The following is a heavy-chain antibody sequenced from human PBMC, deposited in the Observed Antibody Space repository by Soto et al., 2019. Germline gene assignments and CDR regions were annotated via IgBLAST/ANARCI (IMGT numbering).Heavy chain of an antibody. V-gene: IGHV5-51*01. CDR2: VYPGDSDI. D-gene: IGHD6-6*01. J-gene: IGHJ4*02. CDR3: TRSEQLYTFDS. CDR1: GYKFTWDW. Sequence: GESLKISCKASGYKFTWDWIGWVRQMPGKGLELMGVVYPGDSDIRYSPSFQGLVIISADKSITTAYLQWSSLKASDTAMYYCTRSEQLYTFDSWGQGTQVTVSS.